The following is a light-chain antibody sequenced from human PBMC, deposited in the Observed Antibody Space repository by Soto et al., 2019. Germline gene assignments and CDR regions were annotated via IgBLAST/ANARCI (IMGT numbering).Light chain of an antibody. CDR1: QSVSSY. V-gene: IGKV3-11*01. CDR3: QQRSKCPLT. J-gene: IGKJ4*01. CDR2: DAS. Sequence: EIVLTQSPSTLSSSPGEITTLACRASQSVSSYLAWYQQKPGQAPRLLIYDASNSATGIPARFSGSGSGTDFTTTISSLEPEDFAVYYCQQRSKCPLTFGGGTKVEIK.